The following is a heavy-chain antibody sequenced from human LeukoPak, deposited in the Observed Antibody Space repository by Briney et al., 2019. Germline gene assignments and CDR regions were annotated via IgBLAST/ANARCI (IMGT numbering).Heavy chain of an antibody. CDR2: IYPGDSDT. V-gene: IGHV5-51*01. CDR1: GYSFTSYW. Sequence: GESLKISRKGSGYSFTSYWIGWVRQMPGKGLEWMGIIYPGDSDTRYSPSFQGQVTISADKSISTAYLQWSSLKASDTAMYYCARLFTTVTPHGDIWGQGTMVTVSS. D-gene: IGHD4-17*01. CDR3: ARLFTTVTPHGDI. J-gene: IGHJ3*02.